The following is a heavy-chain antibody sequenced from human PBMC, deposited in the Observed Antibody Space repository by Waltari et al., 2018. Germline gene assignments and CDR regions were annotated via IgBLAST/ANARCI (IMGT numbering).Heavy chain of an antibody. D-gene: IGHD3-22*01. CDR2: IIPIFGTA. V-gene: IGHV1-69*01. J-gene: IGHJ5*02. CDR1: GGPFSSYA. Sequence: QVQLVQSGAEVKKPGSSVKVSCKASGGPFSSYAISWVRQAPGPGLEWMGGIIPIFGTANYAQKFQGRVTSTADESTSTAYMELSSLRSEDTAVYYCARQSSYYYDSSGYYRSFDPWGQGTLVTVSS. CDR3: ARQSSYYYDSSGYYRSFDP.